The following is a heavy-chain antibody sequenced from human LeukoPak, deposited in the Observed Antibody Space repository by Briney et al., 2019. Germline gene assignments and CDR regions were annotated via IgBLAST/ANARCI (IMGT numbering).Heavy chain of an antibody. CDR2: INPSGGST. CDR1: GYTFTSYY. CDR3: GKVAAPIFGNYYYGREV. J-gene: IGHJ6*02. V-gene: IGHV1-46*01. D-gene: IGHD3-3*01. Sequence: ASVKVSCKASGYTFTSYYMHWVRQAPGQGLEWMGIINPSGGSTSYAQKFQGRVTMTRDTSTSTVYMELSSLRSEDTAVYYCGKVAAPIFGNYYYGREVWAKGPRSPSP.